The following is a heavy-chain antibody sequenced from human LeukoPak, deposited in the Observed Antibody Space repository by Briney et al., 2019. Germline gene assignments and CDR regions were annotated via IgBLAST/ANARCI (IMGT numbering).Heavy chain of an antibody. D-gene: IGHD3-3*01. CDR3: ARGRRYDFWRVVSSWSYGPCNYFDY. V-gene: IGHV3-53*01. CDR2: IYSGGST. Sequence: PGGSLRLSCAASGFTVSSNYMSWVRQAPGKGLEWVSVIYSGGSTYYADSVKGRFTISRDNSKNTLCLQMNSLRAEDTAVYYCARGRRYDFWRVVSSWSYGPCNYFDYWGQGTLVTVSS. CDR1: GFTVSSNY. J-gene: IGHJ4*02.